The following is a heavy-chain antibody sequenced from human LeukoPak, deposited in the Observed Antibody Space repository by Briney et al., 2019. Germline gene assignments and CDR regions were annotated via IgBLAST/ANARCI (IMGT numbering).Heavy chain of an antibody. D-gene: IGHD3-22*01. CDR1: GFTFSSYW. V-gene: IGHV3-7*01. Sequence: GGSLRLSCAASGFTFSSYWMHWVRQAPGKGLEWVANIKQDGSERHYVDSVKGRFTISRDNAKNSLYLQMNCLRAEDTAVYSCVRDGDTSGYTNWGQGTLVTVSS. CDR3: VRDGDTSGYTN. J-gene: IGHJ4*02. CDR2: IKQDGSER.